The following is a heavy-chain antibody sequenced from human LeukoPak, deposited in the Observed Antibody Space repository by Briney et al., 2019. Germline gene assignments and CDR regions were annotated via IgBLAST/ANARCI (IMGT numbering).Heavy chain of an antibody. D-gene: IGHD1-26*01. V-gene: IGHV3-74*01. Sequence: GGSLRLSCAASGFTFTDYWVHWVRQAPGKGLLWVSHINGDGTNINYADSVKGRFTMSRDNAKNTVYLQMNGLRAEDTAVYYCTRTYRNTLAEYFHHWGQGTLVTVSS. J-gene: IGHJ1*01. CDR1: GFTFTDYW. CDR2: INGDGTNI. CDR3: TRTYRNTLAEYFHH.